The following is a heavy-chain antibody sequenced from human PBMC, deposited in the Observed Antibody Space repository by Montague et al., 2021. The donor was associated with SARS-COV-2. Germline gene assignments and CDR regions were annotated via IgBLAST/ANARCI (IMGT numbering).Heavy chain of an antibody. CDR2: INYSGST. V-gene: IGHV4-34*01. CDR1: GGSFSGYY. Sequence: SETLSLTCAVYGGSFSGYYWSWIRQPPGKGLEWIGEINYSGSTNYNPSLKSRVTISVDTSKNQFSLRLSSVTAADTAVYYCAGVRYYGSGTSLGMDVWGQGTTVTVSS. D-gene: IGHD3-10*01. CDR3: AGVRYYGSGTSLGMDV. J-gene: IGHJ6*02.